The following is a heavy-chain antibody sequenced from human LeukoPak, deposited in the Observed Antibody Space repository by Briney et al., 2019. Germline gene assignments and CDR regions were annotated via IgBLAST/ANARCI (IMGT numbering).Heavy chain of an antibody. D-gene: IGHD1-1*01. J-gene: IGHJ3*01. CDR2: IIPILGIA. Sequence: GASVKVSCKASGGTFSSYAISWVRQAPGQGLEWMGRIIPILGIANYAQKFQGRVTITADKSTSTAYMELSSLRSEDTAVYYCARVGLEELERTYPAFDVWGQGTMVTVSS. CDR1: GGTFSSYA. V-gene: IGHV1-69*04. CDR3: ARVGLEELERTYPAFDV.